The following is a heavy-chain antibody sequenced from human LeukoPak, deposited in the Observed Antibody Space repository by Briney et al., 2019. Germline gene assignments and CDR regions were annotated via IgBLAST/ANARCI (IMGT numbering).Heavy chain of an antibody. J-gene: IGHJ4*02. CDR2: IYYSGST. CDR1: VGSISSSSYY. D-gene: IGHD3-3*01. V-gene: IGHV4-39*01. Sequence: PSETLSLTCTVSVGSISSSSYYWGWIRQPPGQGLEWFGSIYYSGSTYYNPSLKSRVTISVYTSKNQFSLKLSSVTAADTAVYYCARQYYDFWSGYYSRGYFDYWGQGTLVTVSS. CDR3: ARQYYDFWSGYYSRGYFDY.